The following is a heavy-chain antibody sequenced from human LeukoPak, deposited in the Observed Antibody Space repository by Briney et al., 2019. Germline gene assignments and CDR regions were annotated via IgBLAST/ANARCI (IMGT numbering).Heavy chain of an antibody. V-gene: IGHV4-34*01. J-gene: IGHJ5*02. CDR2: INQSEST. CDR1: GGSFRDLY. Sequence: SETLSLTCTVYGGSFRDLYWSWIRQPPGKGLEGSGEINQSESTNYNPSLKSRVTISLDTSRNQFSLKLTSVTAADRAVYYCARGRRRWSWFDTWGQGTLVTVSS. CDR3: ARGRRRWSWFDT. D-gene: IGHD3-3*01.